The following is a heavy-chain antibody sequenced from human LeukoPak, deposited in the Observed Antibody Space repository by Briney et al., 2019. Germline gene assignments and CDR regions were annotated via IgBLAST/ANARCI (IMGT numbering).Heavy chain of an antibody. J-gene: IGHJ2*01. CDR1: GGAISSSSYY. CDR3: ARDGNPWNLDV. V-gene: IGHV4-39*07. Sequence: SSETVSLTCTASGGAISSSSYYWGWIRQPPGKGLEWIGSIYYSGSTHYNPSLKSRVTMSVDTSKNQFSLQLSSVTAADTAVYYCARDGNPWNLDVWGRGTLVTVSS. CDR2: IYYSGST. D-gene: IGHD1-26*01.